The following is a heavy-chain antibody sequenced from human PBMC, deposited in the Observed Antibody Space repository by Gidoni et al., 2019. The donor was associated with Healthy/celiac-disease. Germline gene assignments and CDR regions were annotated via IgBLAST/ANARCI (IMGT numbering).Heavy chain of an antibody. V-gene: IGHV3-23*01. CDR1: GFTFCSYA. J-gene: IGHJ1*01. CDR2: ISGSGGST. D-gene: IGHD2-15*01. CDR3: AKAASIVVVVAASRGYFQH. Sequence: EVQLLESGGGLVQPGGSLRLSCAASGFTFCSYAMSWVRQAPGKGLGWVSAISGSGGSTYYADSVKGRFTISRDNSKNTLYLQMNSLRAEDTAVYYCAKAASIVVVVAASRGYFQHWGQGTLVTVSS.